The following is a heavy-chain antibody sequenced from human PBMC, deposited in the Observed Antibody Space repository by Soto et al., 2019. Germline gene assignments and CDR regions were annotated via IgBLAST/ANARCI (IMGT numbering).Heavy chain of an antibody. D-gene: IGHD3-22*01. J-gene: IGHJ6*02. CDR3: ARRLYYDSSGFEGGGMDV. V-gene: IGHV4-39*01. CDR2: IYYSGST. Sequence: SEDLSLTCTVSGGSISSSSYYGGWIRQPPGKGLEWIGSIYYSGSTYYNPSLKSRVTISVDTSKNQFSLKLSSVTAADTAVYYCARRLYYDSSGFEGGGMDVWGQGTTVT. CDR1: GGSISSSSYY.